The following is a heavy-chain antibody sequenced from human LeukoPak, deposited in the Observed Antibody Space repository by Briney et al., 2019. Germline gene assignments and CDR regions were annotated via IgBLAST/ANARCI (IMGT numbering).Heavy chain of an antibody. CDR2: ISGSGGST. J-gene: IGHJ6*02. CDR3: AKDRWIAVAGTGYYYDMDV. D-gene: IGHD6-19*01. CDR1: GFTFSSYA. V-gene: IGHV3-23*01. Sequence: GGSLRLSCAASGFTFSSYAMSWVRQAPGKGLEWVSAISGSGGSTYYADSVKGRFTISRDNSKNTLYLQMNSLRAEDTAVYYCAKDRWIAVAGTGYYYDMDVWGQGTTVTVSS.